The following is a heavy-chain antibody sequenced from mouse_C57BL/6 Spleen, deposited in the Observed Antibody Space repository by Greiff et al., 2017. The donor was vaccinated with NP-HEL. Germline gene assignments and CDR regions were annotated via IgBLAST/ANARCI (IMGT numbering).Heavy chain of an antibody. J-gene: IGHJ1*03. Sequence: EVKLVESGPGLVKPSQSLSLTCSVTGYSITSGYYWNWIRQFPGNKLEWMGYISYDGSNNYNPSLKNRISITRDTSKNQFFLKLNSVTTEDTATYYCANNYYGSSYGYFDVWGTGTTVTVSS. CDR2: ISYDGSN. V-gene: IGHV3-6*01. D-gene: IGHD1-1*01. CDR3: ANNYYGSSYGYFDV. CDR1: GYSITSGYY.